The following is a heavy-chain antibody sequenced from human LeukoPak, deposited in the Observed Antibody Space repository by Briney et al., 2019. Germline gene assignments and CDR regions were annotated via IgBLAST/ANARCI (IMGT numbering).Heavy chain of an antibody. CDR1: GFTSRSYS. CDR3: ARDPVSGYSSSSYAFDI. D-gene: IGHD6-6*01. J-gene: IGHJ3*02. V-gene: IGHV3-21*01. Sequence: PGGSLRLSCAASGFTSRSYSMNWVRQAPGKGLEWVSSISTTSSYIYYADSLKGRFTISRDNAKNSLYLQMNSLRAEDTAVYYCARDPVSGYSSSSYAFDIWGQGTMVTVSS. CDR2: ISTTSSYI.